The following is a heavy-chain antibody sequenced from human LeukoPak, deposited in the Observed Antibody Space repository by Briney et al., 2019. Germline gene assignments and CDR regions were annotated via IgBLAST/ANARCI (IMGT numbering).Heavy chain of an antibody. D-gene: IGHD1-1*01. V-gene: IGHV4-59*08. CDR3: ARHPNWNAGVDYFDP. CDR2: IHYSGST. Sequence: PLETLSLTCTVSGGSNYWSWIRQPPGKGLEWIGYIHYSGSTSYNPSLKSRVIISIDTSKNQFSLKLNSVTAADTAVYYCARHPNWNAGVDYFDPWGQGTLVTVSS. J-gene: IGHJ5*02. CDR1: GGSNY.